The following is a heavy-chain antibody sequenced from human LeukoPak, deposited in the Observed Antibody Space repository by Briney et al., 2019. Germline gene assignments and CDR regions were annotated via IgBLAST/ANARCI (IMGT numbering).Heavy chain of an antibody. J-gene: IGHJ4*02. D-gene: IGHD6-6*01. Sequence: GGSLRLSCAASGFTVSSNYMSWVRQAPGKGLEWVSVIYSGGSTYYADSVKGRFTISRDNSKNTLYLQMSSLRAEDTGVYYCARSIAARPGITLDYWGQGTMVTVSS. CDR3: ARSIAARPGITLDY. V-gene: IGHV3-53*01. CDR2: IYSGGST. CDR1: GFTVSSNY.